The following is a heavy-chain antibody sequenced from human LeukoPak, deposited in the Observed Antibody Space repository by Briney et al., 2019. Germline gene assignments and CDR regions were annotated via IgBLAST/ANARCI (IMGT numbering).Heavy chain of an antibody. V-gene: IGHV3-23*01. D-gene: IGHD2-21*01. CDR1: GFTFTNYA. J-gene: IGHJ4*02. Sequence: PGGSLRLSCAASGFTFTNYAMTWVRQAPGKGLEWVSSISDTYATTYYTDSVKGRCTISRDNSKNTVYLQLNNLRAEDTAVYFCVRHDSFIPFWGQGTLVTVSS. CDR3: VRHDSFIPF. CDR2: ISDTYATT.